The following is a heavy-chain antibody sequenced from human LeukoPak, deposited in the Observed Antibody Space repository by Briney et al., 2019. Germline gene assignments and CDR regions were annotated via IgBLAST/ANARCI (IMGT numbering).Heavy chain of an antibody. D-gene: IGHD1-26*01. J-gene: IGHJ1*01. Sequence: PGGFLRLSCAASGFTFSSYEMNWVRQAPGKGLEWVSYISSSGSTINYADSVKGRFTISRDNAKNSLYLQMNSLRAEDTAVYYCARSYPSFQHWGQGTLVTVSS. V-gene: IGHV3-48*03. CDR1: GFTFSSYE. CDR2: ISSSGSTI. CDR3: ARSYPSFQH.